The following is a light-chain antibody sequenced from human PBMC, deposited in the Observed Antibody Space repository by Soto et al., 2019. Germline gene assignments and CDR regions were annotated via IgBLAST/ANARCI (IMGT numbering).Light chain of an antibody. CDR1: SSNIGAGYD. V-gene: IGLV1-40*01. CDR3: QSNDNSLSRRV. CDR2: GNS. J-gene: IGLJ2*01. Sequence: QSVLTQPPSVSGAPGQRVTISCTGSSSNIGAGYDVHWYQQLPGTAPKLLIYGNSNRPSGVPDRFSGSKSGTSASLAITGLQAEDEADYFCQSNDNSLSRRVFGGGTKLTVL.